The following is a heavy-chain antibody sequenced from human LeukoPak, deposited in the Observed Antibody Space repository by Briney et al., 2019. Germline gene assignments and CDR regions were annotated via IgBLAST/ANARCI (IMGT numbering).Heavy chain of an antibody. J-gene: IGHJ4*02. CDR2: MYYSGST. D-gene: IGHD4-17*01. CDR3: ARRPLDYGDHFPFDY. Sequence: SETLSLTCTVSGGSISSSSYYWGWIHQPPGKGLEWIGSMYYSGSTYYNPYLKSRVTISVDTSKNQFSLRLSSVTAADTAVYYCARRPLDYGDHFPFDYWGQGTLVTVSS. V-gene: IGHV4-39*01. CDR1: GGSISSSSYY.